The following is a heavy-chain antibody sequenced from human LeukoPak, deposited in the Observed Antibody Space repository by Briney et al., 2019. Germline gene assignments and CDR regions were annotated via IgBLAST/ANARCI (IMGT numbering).Heavy chain of an antibody. D-gene: IGHD1-26*01. CDR1: GFTFSTYW. Sequence: GGSLRLSCGAFGFTFSTYWMTWVRQAPGKGLEWVANIREDGSEIFYVDSVKGRFTISRDNAKNSMYLQMNSLRVEDSGLYYCTRDRSWSGYDYWGQGTLATVSS. V-gene: IGHV3-7*03. J-gene: IGHJ4*02. CDR3: TRDRSWSGYDY. CDR2: IREDGSEI.